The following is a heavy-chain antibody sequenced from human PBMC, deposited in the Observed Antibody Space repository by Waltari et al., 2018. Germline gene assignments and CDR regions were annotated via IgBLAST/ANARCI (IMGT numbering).Heavy chain of an antibody. CDR2: ISYDGGNE. V-gene: IGHV3-30*01. CDR1: GFTFSSSV. CDR3: GREDYGSGADAFDI. D-gene: IGHD2-15*01. Sequence: QVQLVESGGGVVQPGGSLRLSCAASGFTFSSSVMHWVRQAPGKGLEWVAAISYDGGNEFYADSVKGRFTVSRDSSKNTLYLQMNSLRAEDTAVYYCGREDYGSGADAFDIWGQGTTVIVSS. J-gene: IGHJ3*02.